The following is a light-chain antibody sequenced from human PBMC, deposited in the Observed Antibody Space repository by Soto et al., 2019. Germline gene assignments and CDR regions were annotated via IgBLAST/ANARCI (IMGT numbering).Light chain of an antibody. J-gene: IGKJ2*01. CDR2: DSS. CDR3: HLYGGSPPHT. CDR1: QSVSSNH. Sequence: EIVLTQSPGTLSLSPGERATLSCRASQSVSSNHLPWNKQKPGQAPRLLIYDSSSRATGIPDRFSGSGSGTDFTLTISRLEPEDFAVYFCHLYGGSPPHTFGQGTKVEIK. V-gene: IGKV3-20*01.